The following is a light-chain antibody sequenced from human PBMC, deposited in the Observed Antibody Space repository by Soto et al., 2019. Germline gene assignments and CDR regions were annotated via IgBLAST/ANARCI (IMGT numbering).Light chain of an antibody. V-gene: IGKV1-5*01. CDR1: QIISTW. Sequence: DIQMTQSPSTLSASVGDRVTITCRASQIISTWLAWYQQKPGKAPKLLIYDASSLESGVPSRFSGSGAGTEFTLTISSLQPDDCATYYCQQYNSYWLTFGGGTKVEIK. CDR3: QQYNSYWLT. J-gene: IGKJ4*01. CDR2: DAS.